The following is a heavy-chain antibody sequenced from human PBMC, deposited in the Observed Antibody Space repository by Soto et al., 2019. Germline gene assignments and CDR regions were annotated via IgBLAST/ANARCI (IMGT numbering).Heavy chain of an antibody. J-gene: IGHJ6*02. CDR2: ISYDGSNK. D-gene: IGHD3-9*01. V-gene: IGHV3-30-3*01. Sequence: HPGGPLRLSCAASGFTFSSYAMHWVRQAPGKGLEWVAVISYDGSNKYYADSVKGRFTISRDNSKNTLYLQMNSLRAEGTAVYYCARDSLGYDILTGYYLYYYGMDVWGQGTTVTVSS. CDR1: GFTFSSYA. CDR3: ARDSLGYDILTGYYLYYYGMDV.